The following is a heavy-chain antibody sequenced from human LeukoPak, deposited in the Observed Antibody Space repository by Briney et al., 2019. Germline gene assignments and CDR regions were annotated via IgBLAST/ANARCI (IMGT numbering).Heavy chain of an antibody. Sequence: PGGSLRLSCAASGFTFSNAWMSWVRQAPGKGLEWVGRIKSKTDGGTTDYAAPVKGRFTISRDDSKNTLYLQMNSLRAEDTAVYYCAKDWEYCSGGSCRTYGGLDYWGQGTLVTVSS. CDR1: GFTFSNAW. CDR3: AKDWEYCSGGSCRTYGGLDY. V-gene: IGHV3-15*01. J-gene: IGHJ4*02. D-gene: IGHD2-15*01. CDR2: IKSKTDGGTT.